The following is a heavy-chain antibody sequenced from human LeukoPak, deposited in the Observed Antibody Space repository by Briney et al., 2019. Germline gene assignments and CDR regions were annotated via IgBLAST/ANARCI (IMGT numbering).Heavy chain of an antibody. CDR3: ARALVHLDSSGPDFDY. D-gene: IGHD3-22*01. CDR2: IIPIFGTA. J-gene: IGHJ4*02. V-gene: IGHV1-69*13. CDR1: GGTFSGYA. Sequence: SVKVSCKASGGTFSGYAISWVRQAPGQGLEWMGGIIPIFGTANYAQKFQGRVTITADESTSTAYMELSSLRSEDTAVYYCARALVHLDSSGPDFDYWGQGTLVTVSS.